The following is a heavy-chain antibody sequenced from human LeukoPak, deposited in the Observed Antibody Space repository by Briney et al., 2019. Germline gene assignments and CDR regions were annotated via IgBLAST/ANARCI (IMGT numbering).Heavy chain of an antibody. V-gene: IGHV3-7*01. CDR1: GFTFSHYW. Sequence: GGSLRLSCAASGFTFSHYWMTWVRQAPGKGLEWVAHINQDGSQEYYMDSVKARFPISRDNAKNSLSLQKNTLRAEDTAVYYCVRDGGVSGYDLLDYWGQGTLVTVSS. CDR2: INQDGSQE. J-gene: IGHJ4*02. CDR3: VRDGGVSGYDLLDY. D-gene: IGHD5-12*01.